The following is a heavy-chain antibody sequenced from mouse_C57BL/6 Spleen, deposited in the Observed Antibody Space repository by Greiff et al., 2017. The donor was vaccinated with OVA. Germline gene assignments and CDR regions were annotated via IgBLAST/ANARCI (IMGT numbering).Heavy chain of an antibody. V-gene: IGHV1-26*01. CDR2: INPNNGGT. Sequence: VQLQQSGPELVKPGASVKISCKASGYTFTDYYMNWVKQSHGKSLEWIGDINPNNGGTSYNQKFKGKATLTVDKSSSTAYMELRSLTSEDSAVYYCARYHAMDYWGQGTSVTVSS. CDR3: ARYHAMDY. J-gene: IGHJ4*01. CDR1: GYTFTDYY.